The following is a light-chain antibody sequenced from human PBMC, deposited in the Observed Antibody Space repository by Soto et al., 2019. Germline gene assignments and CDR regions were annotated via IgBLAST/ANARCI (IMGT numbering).Light chain of an antibody. V-gene: IGLV1-40*01. CDR3: QSYDTSLSGSWV. CDR2: GNK. CDR1: SSNIGAGFD. Sequence: QSALTQPPSVSGAPGQRVTISCTGSSSNIGAGFDVHWYQQLPGTAPKLLIYGNKKRPSGVPDRFSGSKSGTSASLAITGLQPDDEADYYCQSYDTSLSGSWVFGGGTKLTVL. J-gene: IGLJ3*02.